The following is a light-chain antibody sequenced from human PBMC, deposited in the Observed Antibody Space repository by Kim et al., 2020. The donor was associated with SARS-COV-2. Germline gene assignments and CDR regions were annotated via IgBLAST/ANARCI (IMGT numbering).Light chain of an antibody. CDR1: NLGDKY. CDR2: QDS. V-gene: IGLV3-1*01. CDR3: QAWDSSGV. Sequence: SYELTQPPSVSVSPGQTASITCSGDNLGDKYACWYQQKPGQSPVLVIYQDSKRPSGIPERFSGSNSGNTATLTISGTQAMDEADYYCQAWDSSGVFGGGT. J-gene: IGLJ2*01.